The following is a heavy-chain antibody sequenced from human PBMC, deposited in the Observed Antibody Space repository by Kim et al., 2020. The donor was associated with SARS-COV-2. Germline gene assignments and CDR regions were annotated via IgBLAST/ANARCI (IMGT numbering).Heavy chain of an antibody. CDR3: ARNVPPDYYYYGMDV. Sequence: QKLQGRVTMTTDTSTSTAYMELRSLRSDDTAVYYCARNVPPDYYYYGMDVWGQGTTVTVSS. V-gene: IGHV1-18*01. J-gene: IGHJ6*02.